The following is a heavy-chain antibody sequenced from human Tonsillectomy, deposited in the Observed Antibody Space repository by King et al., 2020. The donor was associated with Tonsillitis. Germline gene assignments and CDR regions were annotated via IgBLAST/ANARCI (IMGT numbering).Heavy chain of an antibody. D-gene: IGHD2-15*01. CDR3: ASGYCSGGTCPHHYYYYYGMDV. V-gene: IGHV4-31*03. CDR1: GGSISTGAYY. Sequence: VQLQESGPGLVKPSQTLSLTCTVSGGSISTGAYYWSWIRQHPGKGLEWIGYIYYSGSTHYNPSLKSRVTISIDTSKNQFSLKLSSVTAADTAVYYCASGYCSGGTCPHHYYYYYGMDVWGQGTTVTVSS. CDR2: IYYSGST. J-gene: IGHJ6*02.